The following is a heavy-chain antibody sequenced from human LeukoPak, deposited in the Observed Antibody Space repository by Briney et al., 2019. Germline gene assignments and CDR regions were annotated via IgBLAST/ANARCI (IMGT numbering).Heavy chain of an antibody. CDR1: GFTFDDYA. CDR2: ISGDGGSK. Sequence: GGSLRLSCAASGFTFDDYAMHWGRQAPGKGLEWVSLISGDGGSKYYADSVKGRFTISRDNSKNSLYLQMNSLRTEDTALYYCAKDIRNWNSINYWGQGTLVTVSS. D-gene: IGHD1-7*01. J-gene: IGHJ4*02. V-gene: IGHV3-43*02. CDR3: AKDIRNWNSINY.